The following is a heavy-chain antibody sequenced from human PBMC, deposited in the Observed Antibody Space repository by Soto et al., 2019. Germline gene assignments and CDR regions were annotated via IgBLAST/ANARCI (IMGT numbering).Heavy chain of an antibody. V-gene: IGHV1-69*01. Sequence: KVSCKASGGTFSSYAISWVRQAPGQGLEWMGGIIPIFGTANYAQKFQGRVTITADESTSTAYMELSSLRSEDTAVYYCARSSSRGSTSCCDPWGQGTLVTVSS. CDR3: ARSSSRGSTSCCDP. D-gene: IGHD2-2*01. CDR2: IIPIFGTA. CDR1: GGTFSSYA. J-gene: IGHJ5*02.